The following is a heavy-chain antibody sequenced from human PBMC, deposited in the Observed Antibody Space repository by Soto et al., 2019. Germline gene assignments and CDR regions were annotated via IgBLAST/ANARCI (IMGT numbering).Heavy chain of an antibody. Sequence: PGGSLRHSCAASGFTFSSYGMTWVRQAPGKGLEWVSFSSATGAGTYYADSVKGRFTISRDNSKNTLYLQMTSLRADDTAVYYCAKDRRAGGNYGFYSDFWGQGALVTVSS. D-gene: IGHD1-7*01. CDR1: GFTFSSYG. CDR3: AKDRRAGGNYGFYSDF. V-gene: IGHV3-23*01. CDR2: SSATGAGT. J-gene: IGHJ4*02.